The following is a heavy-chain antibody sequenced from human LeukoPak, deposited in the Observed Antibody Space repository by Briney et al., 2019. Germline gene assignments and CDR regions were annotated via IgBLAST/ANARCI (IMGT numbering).Heavy chain of an antibody. CDR1: GFSFDEHA. D-gene: IGHD2-2*03. Sequence: GWSLRLSCAASGFSFDEHAMRWVRQAPGKGLEWVSGISCNRGSIGYADSVRGRFTISRDNTKNSLYLQMNSLRPEDIALYYCRIDMGTVVVPAAMGMDYWGEGALVTVSS. CDR2: ISCNRGSI. V-gene: IGHV3-9*03. CDR3: RIDMGTVVVPAAMGMDY. J-gene: IGHJ4*02.